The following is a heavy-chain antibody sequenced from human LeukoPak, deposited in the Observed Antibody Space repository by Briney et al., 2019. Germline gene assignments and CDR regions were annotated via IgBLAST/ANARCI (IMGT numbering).Heavy chain of an antibody. Sequence: GESLKISCEGSGYTFSNYWIGWVRRMPGKGLEWMGVIYPGDSDTRYSLSFQGQVTISADKSISTAYLQWSSLKASDTAMYYCVRRGSYDSTVGFDFWGLGTLVTVSS. CDR2: IYPGDSDT. CDR1: GYTFSNYW. J-gene: IGHJ4*02. V-gene: IGHV5-51*01. D-gene: IGHD3-22*01. CDR3: VRRGSYDSTVGFDF.